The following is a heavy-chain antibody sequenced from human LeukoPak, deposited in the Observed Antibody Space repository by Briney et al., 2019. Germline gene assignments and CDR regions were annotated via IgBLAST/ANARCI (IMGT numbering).Heavy chain of an antibody. Sequence: GGSLRLSCAASGFTFSSYAMSWVRQAPGKGLEWVSAISGSGGSTYYADSVKGRFTISRDNSKNTLYLQMTSLRAEDTAVYYYAKDLGYCDGGSCHIAVAGGFDYWGQGTLVTVSS. CDR3: AKDLGYCDGGSCHIAVAGGFDY. D-gene: IGHD2-15*01. CDR1: GFTFSSYA. CDR2: ISGSGGST. V-gene: IGHV3-23*01. J-gene: IGHJ4*02.